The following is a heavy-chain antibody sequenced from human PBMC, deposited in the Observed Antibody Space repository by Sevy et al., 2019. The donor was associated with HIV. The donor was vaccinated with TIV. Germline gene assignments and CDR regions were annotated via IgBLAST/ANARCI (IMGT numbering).Heavy chain of an antibody. J-gene: IGHJ5*02. CDR2: IIPIFGTA. D-gene: IGHD2-2*01. CDR1: GGTFSSYA. V-gene: IGHV1-69*13. CDR3: ARDLVRYCSSTSCYGGFDP. Sequence: ASVKVSCKASGGTFSSYAISWVRQAPGQGLEWMGGIIPIFGTANYAQKFQGRVTITADESTSTAYMELGSLRSEDTAVYYCARDLVRYCSSTSCYGGFDPWGQGTLVTVSS.